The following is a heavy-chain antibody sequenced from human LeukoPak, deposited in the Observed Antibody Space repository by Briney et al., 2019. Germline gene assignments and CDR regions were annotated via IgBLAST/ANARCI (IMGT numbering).Heavy chain of an antibody. CDR1: GYTFTGYY. Sequence: ASVKVSCKASGYTFTGYYMQWVRQAPGQGLEWMGWINPNSGGTNYAQKFQGRVTMTRDTSISTAYMELRSLRSDDTAVFYCARESQIRYYYDRSGYYYGALDYWGQGSLVTVSS. CDR2: INPNSGGT. J-gene: IGHJ4*02. CDR3: ARESQIRYYYDRSGYYYGALDY. D-gene: IGHD3-22*01. V-gene: IGHV1-2*02.